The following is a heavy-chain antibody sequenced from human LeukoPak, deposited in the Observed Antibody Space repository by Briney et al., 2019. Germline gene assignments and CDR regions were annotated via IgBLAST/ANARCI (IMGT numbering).Heavy chain of an antibody. CDR2: VHLDGRT. CDR3: AREGGFYRPLDY. D-gene: IGHD3-3*01. Sequence: SGTLSLTCGVSGGSVINTNWWTWVRQPPGKGLEWIGEVHLDGRTNYNPSLESRLTMSVDVSENQVFLKLTSVTAADTAVYYCAREGGFYRPLDYSGQGTLVTVSS. CDR1: GGSVINTNW. J-gene: IGHJ4*02. V-gene: IGHV4-4*02.